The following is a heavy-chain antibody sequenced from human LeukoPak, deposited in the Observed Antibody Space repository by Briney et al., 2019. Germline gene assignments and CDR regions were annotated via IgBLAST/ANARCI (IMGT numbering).Heavy chain of an antibody. V-gene: IGHV3-23*01. J-gene: IGHJ4*02. CDR2: ISGSGGST. CDR1: GFTFSSYA. D-gene: IGHD3-10*01. Sequence: GGSLRLSCAASGFTFSSYAMSWVRQAPGKGLEWVSAISGSGGSTYYADSVKGRFTISRDTSKNTLYLQMNSLRAEDTAVYYCARDRDYYDAGYYFDYWGQGTLVTVSS. CDR3: ARDRDYYDAGYYFDY.